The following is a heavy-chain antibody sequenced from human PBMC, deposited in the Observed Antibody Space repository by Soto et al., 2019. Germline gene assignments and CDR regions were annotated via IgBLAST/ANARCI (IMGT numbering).Heavy chain of an antibody. CDR1: GYTFTGYY. D-gene: IGHD1-1*01. V-gene: IGHV1-2*04. Sequence: ASVKVSCKASGYTFTGYYMHWVRQAPGQGLEWMGWINPNSGGTNYAQKFQGWVTMTRDTSISTAYMELSRLRSDDTAVYYCAREGSNWNDVSGWFDPWGQGTLVTVSS. J-gene: IGHJ5*02. CDR2: INPNSGGT. CDR3: AREGSNWNDVSGWFDP.